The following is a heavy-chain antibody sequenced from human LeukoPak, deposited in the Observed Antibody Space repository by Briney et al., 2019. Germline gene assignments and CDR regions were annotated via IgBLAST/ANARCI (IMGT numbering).Heavy chain of an antibody. CDR2: IYTSGST. CDR3: ARGPVVVTMRFDAFDI. Sequence: PSETLSLTCTVSGGSISSYYWSWIRQPAGKGLEWIGRIYTSGSTNYNPSLKSRVTISVDTSKNQFSLKLSSVTAADTAVYYCARGPVVVTMRFDAFDIWGQGTMVTVSS. J-gene: IGHJ3*02. V-gene: IGHV4-4*07. D-gene: IGHD3-3*01. CDR1: GGSISSYY.